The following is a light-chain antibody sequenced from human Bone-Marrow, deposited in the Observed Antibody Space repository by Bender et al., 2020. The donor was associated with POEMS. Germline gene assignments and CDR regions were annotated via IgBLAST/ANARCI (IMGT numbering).Light chain of an antibody. Sequence: SYALTQAPSVSVAPGQTASITCGGDNIGSKSVHWYQQRPGQAPTLVIYYDTDRPSVIPVRVSGSKSGNTATLTISRVEAGDEADYYCQVWDSINNHVVFGGGTKLTVL. V-gene: IGLV3-21*01. CDR1: NIGSKS. J-gene: IGLJ3*02. CDR2: YDT. CDR3: QVWDSINNHVV.